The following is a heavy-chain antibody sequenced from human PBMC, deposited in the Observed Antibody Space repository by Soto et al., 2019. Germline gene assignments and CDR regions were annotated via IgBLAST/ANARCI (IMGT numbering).Heavy chain of an antibody. D-gene: IGHD4-17*01. CDR1: GFTFSTYG. CDR2: ISYHGNDK. Sequence: GGSLRLSCAASGFTFSTYGMHWVRQAPGKGLEWVAVISYHGNDKYYAESVKGRFTISRDNFKNTLYLQMDSLRPEDTAVYYCAKDHLLTTVTTVGVWGQGALVTVS. J-gene: IGHJ4*02. CDR3: AKDHLLTTVTTVGV. V-gene: IGHV3-30*18.